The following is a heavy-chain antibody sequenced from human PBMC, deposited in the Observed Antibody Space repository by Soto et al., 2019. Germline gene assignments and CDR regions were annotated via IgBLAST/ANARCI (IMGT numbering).Heavy chain of an antibody. D-gene: IGHD3-3*01. Sequence: GGSLRLSCAASGFTFSSYGMHWVRQAPGKGLEWVAVISYDGSNKYYADSVKGRFTISRDNSKNTLYLQMNSLRAEDTAVYYCAKDGYYDFWSGPTGRLYYYGMDVWGQGTTVTVSS. J-gene: IGHJ6*02. CDR3: AKDGYYDFWSGPTGRLYYYGMDV. CDR2: ISYDGSNK. V-gene: IGHV3-30*18. CDR1: GFTFSSYG.